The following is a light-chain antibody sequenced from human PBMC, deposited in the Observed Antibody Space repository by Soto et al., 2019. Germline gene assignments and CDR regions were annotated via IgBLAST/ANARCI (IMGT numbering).Light chain of an antibody. Sequence: QSVLTQPPSASGTPGQRVTISCSGSSSNIGSNYVYWYHQLPGTAPKLVIYRNNQRPSGVPDRISGSKSGTSASLAISVLRSEDEADYYCAAWDDRLSGLVFGRGTKLTVL. CDR1: SSNIGSNY. J-gene: IGLJ2*01. V-gene: IGLV1-47*01. CDR3: AAWDDRLSGLV. CDR2: RNN.